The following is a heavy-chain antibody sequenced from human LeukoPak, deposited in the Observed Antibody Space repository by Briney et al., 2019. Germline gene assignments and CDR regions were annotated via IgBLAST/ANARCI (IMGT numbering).Heavy chain of an antibody. V-gene: IGHV3-30*18. CDR2: ISYDGSNK. D-gene: IGHD1-26*01. Sequence: GGSLRLSCAASGFTFSSYGMHWVRQAPGKGLEWVAVISYDGSNKYYADSVKGRFTISRDNSKNTLYLQINSLRAEDTAVYYCANLGAMGSEGWFDPWGQGTLVTVSS. CDR3: ANLGAMGSEGWFDP. J-gene: IGHJ5*02. CDR1: GFTFSSYG.